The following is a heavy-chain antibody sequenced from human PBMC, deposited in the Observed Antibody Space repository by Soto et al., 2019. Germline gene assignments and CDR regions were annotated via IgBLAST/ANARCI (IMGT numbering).Heavy chain of an antibody. CDR3: VRGGWSVDY. V-gene: IGHV3-7*04. Sequence: GGSLRLSCAASGFTFSTYWMSWVRQAPGKGLEWMANIKTDGREKKYVDSVKGRFTISRDNAKNSLYLDMNSLTVEDTAVYYCVRGGWSVDYWGQGTLVTVSS. D-gene: IGHD6-19*01. J-gene: IGHJ4*02. CDR2: IKTDGREK. CDR1: GFTFSTYW.